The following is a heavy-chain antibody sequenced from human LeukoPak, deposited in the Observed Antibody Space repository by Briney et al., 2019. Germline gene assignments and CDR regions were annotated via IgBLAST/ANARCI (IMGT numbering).Heavy chain of an antibody. CDR1: GGSISSYY. V-gene: IGHV4-59*08. CDR3: ARHERRGYYHRSGSYYFDH. J-gene: IGHJ4*02. Sequence: SETLSLTCTVSGGSISSYYWSWIRQPPGKGLEGMGYIYYSGSTNYNPSLKSRGTMSVDTSKNQFSLKLSSVTAADTAVYYCARHERRGYYHRSGSYYFDHWGQGTLVTVSS. CDR2: IYYSGST. D-gene: IGHD3-10*01.